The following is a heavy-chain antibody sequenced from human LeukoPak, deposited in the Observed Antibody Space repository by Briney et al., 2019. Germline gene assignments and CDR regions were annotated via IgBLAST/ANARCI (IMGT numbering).Heavy chain of an antibody. CDR1: GLTVNNNY. V-gene: IGHV3-53*01. Sequence: GGSLRLSCAASGLTVNNNYMSWVRQAPGKGLEWVSVIYSGDITYYADSVKGRFTISRDNSKNTLYLQMNSLRAEDTAVYYCARGSGYNYGFPDYWGQGTLVTVSS. J-gene: IGHJ4*02. D-gene: IGHD5-18*01. CDR3: ARGSGYNYGFPDY. CDR2: IYSGDIT.